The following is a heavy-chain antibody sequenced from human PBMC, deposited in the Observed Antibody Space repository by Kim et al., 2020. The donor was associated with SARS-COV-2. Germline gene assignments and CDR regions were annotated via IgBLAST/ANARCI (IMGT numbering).Heavy chain of an antibody. D-gene: IGHD6-19*01. J-gene: IGHJ4*02. V-gene: IGHV1-3*01. CDR3: ARVQTRIAVAGTGLGY. Sequence: KFQGRVTITRDTSANPAYMELSSLRSEDTAVYYCARVQTRIAVAGTGLGYWGQGTLVTVSS.